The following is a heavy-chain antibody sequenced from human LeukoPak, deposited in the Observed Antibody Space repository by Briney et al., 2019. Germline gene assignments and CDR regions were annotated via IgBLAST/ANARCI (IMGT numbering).Heavy chain of an antibody. CDR3: ARASTSWYGVSAFDI. CDR1: GFTFSSYG. CDR2: IRYDGSNK. Sequence: GGSLRLSCAASGFTFSSYGMHWVRQAPGKGLEWVAFIRYDGSNKYYADSVKGRFTISRDNSKNTLYLQMNSLRAEDTGVYYCARASTSWYGVSAFDIWGQGTMVTVSS. V-gene: IGHV3-30*02. J-gene: IGHJ3*02. D-gene: IGHD6-13*01.